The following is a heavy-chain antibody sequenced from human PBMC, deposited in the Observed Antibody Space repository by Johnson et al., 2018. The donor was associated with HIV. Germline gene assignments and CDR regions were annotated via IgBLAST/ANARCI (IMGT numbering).Heavy chain of an antibody. CDR1: GFTFSSYA. V-gene: IGHV3-30-3*01. CDR2: ISYDGSNK. Sequence: VQLVESGGGVVQPERSLRLSCAASGFTFSSYAMHWVRQAPGKGLEWVAVISYDGSNKYYADSVKGRFTISRDNSKNTLYLQMNSLRAEDTAVYYCAREPRGPSSGSRIPDAFDLWCQGTMVTVSS. D-gene: IGHD3-10*01. CDR3: AREPRGPSSGSRIPDAFDL. J-gene: IGHJ3*01.